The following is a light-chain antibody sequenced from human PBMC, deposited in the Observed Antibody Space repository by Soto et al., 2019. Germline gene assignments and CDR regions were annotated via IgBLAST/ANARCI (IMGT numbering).Light chain of an antibody. V-gene: IGLV1-44*01. Sequence: QSVLTQPPSASGTPGQRVTISCSGGSSNIGTNAVNWYQQLPGTAPKLLIYNNNQRPSGVPDRFSGSKSGTSASLAISGLQSEDDADYYCAAWDDSLNGYVFGPGTKLTVL. J-gene: IGLJ1*01. CDR1: SSNIGTNA. CDR2: NNN. CDR3: AAWDDSLNGYV.